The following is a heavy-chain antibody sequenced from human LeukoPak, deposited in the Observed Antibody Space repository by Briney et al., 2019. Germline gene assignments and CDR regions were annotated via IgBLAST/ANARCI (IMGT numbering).Heavy chain of an antibody. J-gene: IGHJ6*02. V-gene: IGHV3-15*01. CDR1: GFTSSRYA. CDR3: NRALSYYGMDV. Sequence: GGSLRLSCTASGFTSSRYAIHWVRQAPGKGMEWVGRIQSRTDGGTTDYAAPVKGRFTISRDDSKNTLYLQMSSLNTEDTAVYYCNRALSYYGMDVWGQGTAVTVSS. D-gene: IGHD3-16*01. CDR2: IQSRTDGGTT.